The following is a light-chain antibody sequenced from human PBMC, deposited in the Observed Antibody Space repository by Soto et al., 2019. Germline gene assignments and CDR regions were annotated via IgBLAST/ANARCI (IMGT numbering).Light chain of an antibody. CDR2: EVS. CDR1: SSDVGSYNL. Sequence: QSVLTQPASVSGSPGQSITISCTGTSSDVGSYNLVSWYQQHPGKAPKLMIYEVSKRPSGVSNRFSGSKSGNTASLTISGLQTEDEADYFCCSYAAITTPVIFGGGTQLTVL. J-gene: IGLJ2*01. CDR3: CSYAAITTPVI. V-gene: IGLV2-23*02.